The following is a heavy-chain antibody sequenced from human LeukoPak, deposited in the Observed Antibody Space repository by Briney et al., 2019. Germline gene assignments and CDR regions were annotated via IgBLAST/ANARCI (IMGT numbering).Heavy chain of an antibody. Sequence: ASVKVSCKASGYTFTGYYMHWVRQAPGQGLEWMGWINPNSGGTSYAQKFQGRVTMTRDTSISTAYMELSRLRSDDTAVYYCARASGSIWSVVYWGQGTLVTVSS. CDR1: GYTFTGYY. J-gene: IGHJ4*02. CDR3: ARASGSIWSVVY. CDR2: INPNSGGT. V-gene: IGHV1-2*02. D-gene: IGHD5-12*01.